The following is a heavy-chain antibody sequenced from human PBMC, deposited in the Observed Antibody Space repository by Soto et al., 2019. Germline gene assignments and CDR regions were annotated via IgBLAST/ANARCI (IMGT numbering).Heavy chain of an antibody. CDR1: GYTFTSYY. V-gene: IGHV1-46*03. J-gene: IGHJ4*02. CDR2: INPSGGST. CDR3: ARGVSSSGWYAHLDY. D-gene: IGHD6-19*01. Sequence: ASVKVSCKASGYTFTSYYMHWVRQAPGQGLERMGIINPSGGSTSYAQKFQGRVTMTRDTSTSTVYMELSSLRSEDTAVYYCARGVSSSGWYAHLDYWGQGTLVTVSS.